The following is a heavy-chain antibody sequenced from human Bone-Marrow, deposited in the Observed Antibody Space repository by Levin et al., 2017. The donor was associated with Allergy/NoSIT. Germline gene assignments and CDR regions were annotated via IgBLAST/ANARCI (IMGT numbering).Heavy chain of an antibody. Sequence: SETLSLTCTVSGASISSGDYYWSWIRQTPGKGLEWIGYIHSTGSTIYNPSLRSRVTISSDTSKNQFPLKLTSLTVADTAVYYCARDATTAPARYYGMDVWGQGTTVTVSS. CDR1: GASISSGDYY. V-gene: IGHV4-30-4*01. CDR3: ARDATTAPARYYGMDV. CDR2: IHSTGST. J-gene: IGHJ6*02. D-gene: IGHD6-25*01.